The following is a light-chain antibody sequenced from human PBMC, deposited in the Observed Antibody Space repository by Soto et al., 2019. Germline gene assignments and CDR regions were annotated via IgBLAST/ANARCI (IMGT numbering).Light chain of an antibody. J-gene: IGKJ1*01. CDR2: AAS. Sequence: IQMTQSPSSLSASGGDRVTIPCRASQSIISYLNWYQQKPGEAPKLLIYAASNLQSGVPSRFCAGRSGRDFSLTITGLQPEDFATYYCLQDYNYPRTLGQGTKVDIK. V-gene: IGKV1-39*01. CDR1: QSIISY. CDR3: LQDYNYPRT.